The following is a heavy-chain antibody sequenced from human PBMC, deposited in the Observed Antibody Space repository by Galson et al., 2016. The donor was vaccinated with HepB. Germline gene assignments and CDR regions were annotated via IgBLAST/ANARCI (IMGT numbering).Heavy chain of an antibody. CDR1: GFTFSNYA. Sequence: SLRLSCAASGFTFSNYAMHWVRQAPGKGLEWVAVISYDGRNKYYADSVKGRFTISRDISKDTLYLQMNSLRAEDTAVYYCTREYPRSYLDYWGQGTLVTVSS. J-gene: IGHJ4*02. CDR2: ISYDGRNK. D-gene: IGHD3-10*01. V-gene: IGHV3-30*04. CDR3: TREYPRSYLDY.